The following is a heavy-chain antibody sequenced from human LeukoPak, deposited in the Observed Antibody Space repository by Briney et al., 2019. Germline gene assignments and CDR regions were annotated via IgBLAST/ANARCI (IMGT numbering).Heavy chain of an antibody. CDR2: INHSGST. Sequence: PSETLSLTCAVYGGSFSGYYWSWIRQPPGKGLEWIGEINHSGSTNYNPSVKSRVTISVDTSKNQFSLKLRSVTAADTAVYYCARGRSYSYDKIDYWGQGTLVTVSS. CDR1: GGSFSGYY. J-gene: IGHJ4*02. V-gene: IGHV4-34*01. D-gene: IGHD5-18*01. CDR3: ARGRSYSYDKIDY.